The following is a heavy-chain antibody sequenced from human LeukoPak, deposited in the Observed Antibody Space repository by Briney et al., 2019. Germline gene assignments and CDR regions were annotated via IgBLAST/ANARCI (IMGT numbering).Heavy chain of an antibody. CDR3: ARLQTDRQGRLYYLDY. Sequence: SETLSLTCTVSGGSISSHYWSWIRQPPGKGLEWIGYIHYSGNTNQNPFLKSRVTISLDTSKNQFSLKVISVTAADTAVYYCARLQTDRQGRLYYLDYWGQGTLVTVSS. V-gene: IGHV4-59*11. CDR1: GGSISSHY. J-gene: IGHJ4*02. D-gene: IGHD2-15*01. CDR2: IHYSGNT.